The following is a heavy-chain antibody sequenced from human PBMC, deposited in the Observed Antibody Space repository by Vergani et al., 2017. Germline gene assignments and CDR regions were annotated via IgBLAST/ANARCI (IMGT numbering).Heavy chain of an antibody. J-gene: IGHJ4*02. CDR2: IYTSGST. CDR3: AGEEFGGNSLDY. V-gene: IGHV4-61*02. Sequence: QVQLQESGPGLVKPSQTLSLTCTVSGGSISSGSYYWSWIRQPAGKGLEWIGRIYTSGSTNYNPSLKSRVTISVDTSKNQFSLKLSSVTAADSAVYYCAGEEFGGNSLDYWGQGTLVTVSS. D-gene: IGHD4-23*01. CDR1: GGSISSGSYY.